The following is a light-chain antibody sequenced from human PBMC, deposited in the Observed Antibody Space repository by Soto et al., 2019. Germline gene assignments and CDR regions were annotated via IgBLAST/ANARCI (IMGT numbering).Light chain of an antibody. V-gene: IGKV3D-20*01. CDR2: DAS. Sequence: EIVLTQSPASLSLSPGERATLSCGTSQSVRSSYLAWYQQKPGLAPRLLIYDASSRATGIPDRFSGRGSGTYVPLTISILEREDFAVYYCQQYGNSPWTFGQATKVEIK. CDR3: QQYGNSPWT. CDR1: QSVRSSY. J-gene: IGKJ1*01.